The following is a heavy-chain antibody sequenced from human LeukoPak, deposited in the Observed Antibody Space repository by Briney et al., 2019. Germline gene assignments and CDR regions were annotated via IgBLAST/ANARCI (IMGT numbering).Heavy chain of an antibody. CDR1: GFNFGDYA. CDR3: AREEHNSGWSPLGA. D-gene: IGHD6-19*01. V-gene: IGHV3-9*01. Sequence: GRSLRLSCAASGFNFGDYAMHWVRQPPRKGLEWVSGIGWNSGSVGYAEPVKGRFTTSRDNTKNFLYLEMSSLSPEDTAFYYCAREEHNSGWSPLGAWGQGTLVTVSS. J-gene: IGHJ5*02. CDR2: IGWNSGSV.